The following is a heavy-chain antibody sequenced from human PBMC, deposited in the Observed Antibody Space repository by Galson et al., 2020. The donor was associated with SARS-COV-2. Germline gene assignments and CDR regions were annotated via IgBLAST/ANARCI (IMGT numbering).Heavy chain of an antibody. CDR2: ISSSGSTI. CDR3: ARDKATGTTGDYYYYYGTDV. Sequence: KIGEPLKISCAASGFTFSDYYMSWIRQAPGKGLEWVSYISSSGSTIYYADSVKGRFTISRDNAKNSLYLQMNSLRAEDTAVYYCARDKATGTTGDYYYYYGTDVWGQGTTVTVSS. CDR1: GFTFSDYY. J-gene: IGHJ6*02. V-gene: IGHV3-11*01. D-gene: IGHD1-1*01.